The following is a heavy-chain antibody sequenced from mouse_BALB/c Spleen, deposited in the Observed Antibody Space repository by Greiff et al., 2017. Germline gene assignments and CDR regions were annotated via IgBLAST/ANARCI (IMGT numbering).Heavy chain of an antibody. CDR3: AINYGSSYGFAY. D-gene: IGHD1-1*01. J-gene: IGHJ3*01. Sequence: VQLKQSGPELEKPGASVKISCKASGYSFTGYNMNWVKQSNGKSLEWIGNIDPYYGGTSYNQKFKGKATLTIDKSSSTAYMQIKSLTSEDSAVYYCAINYGSSYGFAYWGQGTLVTVSA. V-gene: IGHV1-39*01. CDR2: IDPYYGGT. CDR1: GYSFTGYN.